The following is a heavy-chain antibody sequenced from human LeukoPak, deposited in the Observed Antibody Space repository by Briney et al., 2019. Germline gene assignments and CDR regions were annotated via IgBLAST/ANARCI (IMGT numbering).Heavy chain of an antibody. CDR3: MKDLYKGETSTWYYFDY. Sequence: PGGSLRLSCSGSGFTFSTYAIHWVRQAPGKGPEYVSLINTSGDKTYYADSVKGRFTISRDNSKNTVSLQMSSLRDEDTAMYFCMKDLYKGETSTWYYFDYWGQGTLVTVSS. V-gene: IGHV3-64D*06. D-gene: IGHD6-13*01. CDR2: INTSGDKT. CDR1: GFTFSTYA. J-gene: IGHJ4*02.